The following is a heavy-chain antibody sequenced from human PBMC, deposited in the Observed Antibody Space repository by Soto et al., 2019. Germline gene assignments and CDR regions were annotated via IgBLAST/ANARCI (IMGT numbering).Heavy chain of an antibody. CDR1: GFSLNTGGLA. D-gene: IGHD2-21*02. CDR3: VHSRCGGDCLQSYSSHYYYGMDV. J-gene: IGHJ6*02. CDR2: IYWDNDK. V-gene: IGHV2-5*02. Sequence: SGPTLVNPTQTLTLTCTFSGFSLNTGGLAVGWIRQPPGKALEWLALIYWDNDKRYSPSLRSRLTITKDTSKNQVVLTMTNMDPVDAATYYCVHSRCGGDCLQSYSSHYYYGMDVWGQGTTVTVS.